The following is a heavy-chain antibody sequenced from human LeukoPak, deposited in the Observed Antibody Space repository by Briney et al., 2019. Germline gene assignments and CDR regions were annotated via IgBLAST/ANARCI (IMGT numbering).Heavy chain of an antibody. CDR3: ARTLYISAVPGGFDY. CDR2: INPKNAGT. CDR1: GYTFTGHY. V-gene: IGHV1-2*02. Sequence: ASVKVSCKASGYTFTGHYIHWVRQPPAQGLEWMGWINPKNAGTNLSQRFQGRVTMTRDTSISTAYMELSRLRSDDTALYYCARTLYISAVPGGFDYWGQGTLVTVSS. D-gene: IGHD6-13*01. J-gene: IGHJ4*02.